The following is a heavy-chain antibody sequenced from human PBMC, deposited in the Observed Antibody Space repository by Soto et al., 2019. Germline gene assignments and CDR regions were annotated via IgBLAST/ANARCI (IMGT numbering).Heavy chain of an antibody. J-gene: IGHJ4*02. CDR3: AHWVVTIFGVVTVPFV. CDR1: GFSLSTSGVG. D-gene: IGHD3-3*01. CDR2: IYWNDDK. V-gene: IGHV2-5*01. Sequence: QITLKESGPTLVKPTQTLTLTCTFSGFSLSTSGVGVGWIRQPPGKALEWLALIYWNDDKRYSPSLKSRLTITKDTSKNQVVLTMTNMDPVDTATYYGAHWVVTIFGVVTVPFVWGQGTLVTVSS.